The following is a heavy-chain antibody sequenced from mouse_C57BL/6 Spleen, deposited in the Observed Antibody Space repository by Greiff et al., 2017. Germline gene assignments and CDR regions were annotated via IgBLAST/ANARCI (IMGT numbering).Heavy chain of an antibody. CDR2: INYDGSST. CDR3: ARDRDIYGNSWYFDV. J-gene: IGHJ1*03. V-gene: IGHV5-16*01. CDR1: GFTFSDYY. D-gene: IGHD2-1*01. Sequence: DVQLVESEGGLVQPGSSMKLSCTASGFTFSDYYMAWVRQVPEKGLEWVANINYDGSSTYYLDSLKSRFIISRDNAKNSLYLQMSSLKSEDTATYYCARDRDIYGNSWYFDVWGTGTTVTVSS.